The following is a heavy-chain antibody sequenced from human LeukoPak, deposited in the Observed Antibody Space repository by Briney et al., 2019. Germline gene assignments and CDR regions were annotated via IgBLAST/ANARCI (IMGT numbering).Heavy chain of an antibody. D-gene: IGHD6-25*01. V-gene: IGHV3-11*04. CDR1: GFTYDNAW. CDR3: ARRLTSAPFFDY. CDR2: ISNSGITI. Sequence: GGSLRLSCAASGFTYDNAWMSWIRQAPGKEPEWVSYISNSGITICYADSVKGRFTISRGNAKNSLFLQMNSLRAEDTAVYYCARRLTSAPFFDYWGQGTLVTVSS. J-gene: IGHJ4*02.